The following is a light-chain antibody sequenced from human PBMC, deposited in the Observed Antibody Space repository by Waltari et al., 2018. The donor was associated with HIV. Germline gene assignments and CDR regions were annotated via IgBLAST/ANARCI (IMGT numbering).Light chain of an antibody. CDR1: SSDVGGYNY. J-gene: IGLJ1*01. CDR2: EVS. Sequence: QSALTQPVSVSGSPGQSITISCTGTSSDVGGYNYVSCYQQHPGKAPKLMIYEVSNRPSGVSNRFSGSKSGNTASLTISGLQAEDEADYYCSSYTSSSTPYVFGTGTKVTVL. CDR3: SSYTSSSTPYV. V-gene: IGLV2-14*01.